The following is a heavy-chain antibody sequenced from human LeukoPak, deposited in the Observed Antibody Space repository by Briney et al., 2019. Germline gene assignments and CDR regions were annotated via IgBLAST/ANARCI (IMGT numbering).Heavy chain of an antibody. CDR3: ARDLMDSKGDY. Sequence: ASVKVSCKASGYTFTSYYMHRVRQAPGQGLEWMGIINPSGGSTSYAQKFQGRVTMTRDTSTSTVYMELSSLGSEDTAVYYCARDLMDSKGDYWGQGTLVTVSS. D-gene: IGHD3/OR15-3a*01. CDR2: INPSGGST. CDR1: GYTFTSYY. J-gene: IGHJ4*02. V-gene: IGHV1-46*01.